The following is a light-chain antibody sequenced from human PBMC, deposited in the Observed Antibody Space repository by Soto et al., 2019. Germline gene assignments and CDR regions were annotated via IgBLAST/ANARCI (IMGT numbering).Light chain of an antibody. CDR2: GAS. CDR1: QSVSSSY. J-gene: IGKJ4*01. Sequence: EIVLTQSPGTLPLSPGERATLSCRASQSVSSSYLAWYQQKPGQAPRLLIYGASSRATGIPDWFSGSGSVTDFTLTISRLEPEDFAVYYCQQYGSSVTFGAGTKVEIK. V-gene: IGKV3-20*01. CDR3: QQYGSSVT.